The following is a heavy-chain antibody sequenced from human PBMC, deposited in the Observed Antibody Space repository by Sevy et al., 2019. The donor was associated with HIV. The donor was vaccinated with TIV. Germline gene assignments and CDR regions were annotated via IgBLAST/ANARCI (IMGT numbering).Heavy chain of an antibody. V-gene: IGHV4-4*07. Sequence: SETLTLTCIVSGGDINSYYWHWLRQSAGKGLEWIGHIYTSGNTNYNPSFTSRVTMSVDTSKNQFSLKVSSVTAADTAVYYCASSPYCTGDVCYPRYYFDFWGQGTLVTVSS. J-gene: IGHJ4*02. CDR1: GGDINSYY. D-gene: IGHD2-8*02. CDR2: IYTSGNT. CDR3: ASSPYCTGDVCYPRYYFDF.